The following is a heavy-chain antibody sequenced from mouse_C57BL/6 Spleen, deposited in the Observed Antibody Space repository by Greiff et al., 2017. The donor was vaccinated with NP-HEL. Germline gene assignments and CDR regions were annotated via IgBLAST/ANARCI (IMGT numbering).Heavy chain of an antibody. D-gene: IGHD2-4*01. CDR1: GYTFTSYW. Sequence: QVQLQQPGAELVRPGSSVKLSCKASGYTFTSYWMHWVKQRPIQGLEWIGNIDPSDRGTHYNQKFKDKATLTVDKSSSPAYMQLSILTSEDSAVYYGAREGIYHDYEGGSMDYWGQGTSVTVSA. CDR2: IDPSDRGT. CDR3: AREGIYHDYEGGSMDY. V-gene: IGHV1-52*01. J-gene: IGHJ4*01.